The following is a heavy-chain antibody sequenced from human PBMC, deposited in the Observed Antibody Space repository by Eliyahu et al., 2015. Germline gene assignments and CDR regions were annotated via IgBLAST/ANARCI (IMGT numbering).Heavy chain of an antibody. CDR1: GGSISSSSYY. J-gene: IGHJ4*02. CDR2: IYYSGST. V-gene: IGHV4-39*01. CDR3: ARHRGSPRYFDY. Sequence: QLQLQESGPGLVKPSETLSLTCTVXGGSISSSSYYWGWIRQPPGKGLEWIGSIYYSGSTYYNPSLKSRVTISVDTSKNQFSLKLSSVTAADTAVYYCARHRGSPRYFDYWGQGTLVTVSS. D-gene: IGHD1-26*01.